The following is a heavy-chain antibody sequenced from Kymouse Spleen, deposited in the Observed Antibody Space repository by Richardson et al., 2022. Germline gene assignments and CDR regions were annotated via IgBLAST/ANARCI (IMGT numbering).Heavy chain of an antibody. CDR1: GGSFSGYY. J-gene: IGHJ4*02. D-gene: IGHD1-7*01. V-gene: IGHV4-34*01. Sequence: QVQLQQWGAGLLKPSETLSLTCAVYGGSFSGYYWSWIRQPPGKGLEWIGEINHSGSTNYNPSLKSRVTISVDTSKNQFSLKLSSVTAADTAVYYCARAGTTKFDYWGQGTLVTVSS. CDR3: ARAGTTKFDY. CDR2: INHSGST.